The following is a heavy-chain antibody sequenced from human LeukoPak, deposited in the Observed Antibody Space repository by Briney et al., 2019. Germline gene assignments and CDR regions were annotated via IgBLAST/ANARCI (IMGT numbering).Heavy chain of an antibody. CDR1: GGSISTNY. Sequence: SETLSLTCIVSGGSISTNYWSWIRQPPGKGLEWIGNVHYSGSTNYNPSLKSRVTISLDTSKNQFSLKLSSVTAADTAVYFCARGTYGYYMDVWGKGTTVTVSS. D-gene: IGHD4-17*01. CDR2: VHYSGST. J-gene: IGHJ6*03. V-gene: IGHV4-59*08. CDR3: ARGTYGYYMDV.